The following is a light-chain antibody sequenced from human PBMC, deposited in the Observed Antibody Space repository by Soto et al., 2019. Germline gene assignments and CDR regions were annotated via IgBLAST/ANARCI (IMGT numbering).Light chain of an antibody. Sequence: EIVPTQSPATLSVSPGERATLSCRASQNVRYNLAWYQQKPGQAPRLLIYGASTRAIDIPPRFSGSGSGTEFTLTINSLQSEDFAVYYCHQYNSWFTFGQGTKLEIK. CDR2: GAS. V-gene: IGKV3-15*01. CDR1: QNVRYN. CDR3: HQYNSWFT. J-gene: IGKJ2*01.